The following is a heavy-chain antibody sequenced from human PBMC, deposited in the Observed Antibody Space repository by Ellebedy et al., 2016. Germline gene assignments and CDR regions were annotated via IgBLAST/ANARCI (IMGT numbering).Heavy chain of an antibody. D-gene: IGHD1-1*01. CDR1: GYSFTTYY. CDR3: ARDANDAFDY. CDR2: INTSGGST. J-gene: IGHJ4*02. V-gene: IGHV1-46*01. Sequence: ASVKVSXXASGYSFTTYYINWVRQAPGQGLEWMGIINTSGGSTSYAERFQGRVTMTRDTSTSTVYLDLSSLTSEDTAIYYCARDANDAFDYWGQGTLVTVSS.